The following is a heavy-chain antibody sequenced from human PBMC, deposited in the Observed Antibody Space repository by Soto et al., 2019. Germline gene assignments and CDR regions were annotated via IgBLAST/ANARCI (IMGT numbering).Heavy chain of an antibody. J-gene: IGHJ6*02. Sequence: QVQLQESGPGLVKPSETLSLTCTVSGGSISSYYWSWIRQPPGKGLEWIGYIYYSGSTNYNPSLKSRVTKSVDTSKNQFPLKLGVVTAADTAVYYCARGGWVYYYDLTGGRVEDNPYSYYGMDVWGRWSTVTVSS. V-gene: IGHV4-59*01. CDR2: IYYSGST. CDR3: ARGGWVYYYDLTGGRVEDNPYSYYGMDV. D-gene: IGHD3-22*01. CDR1: GGSISSYY.